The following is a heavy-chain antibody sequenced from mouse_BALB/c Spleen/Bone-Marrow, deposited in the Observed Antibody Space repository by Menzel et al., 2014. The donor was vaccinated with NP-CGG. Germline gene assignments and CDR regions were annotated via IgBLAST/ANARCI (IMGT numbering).Heavy chain of an antibody. V-gene: IGHV5-17*02. CDR3: ARDVPLYDVGYFDY. D-gene: IGHD2-14*01. CDR1: GFTFSSFG. CDR2: ISSGSSTI. Sequence: EVKLVESGGGLVQPGGSRKLSCAASGFTFSSFGMHWVRQAPEKGLEWVAYISSGSSTIYNADTVKGRFTISRDNPKNTLFLQMTSLRSEDTAMYYCARDVPLYDVGYFDYWGQGTTLTVSS. J-gene: IGHJ2*01.